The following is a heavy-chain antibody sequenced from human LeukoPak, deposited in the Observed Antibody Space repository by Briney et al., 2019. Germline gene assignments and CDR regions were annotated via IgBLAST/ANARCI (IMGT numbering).Heavy chain of an antibody. V-gene: IGHV3-7*01. D-gene: IGHD4-17*01. CDR2: IKQDGSKE. Sequence: GGSLRLSCAASGFTFSSYWMRWVRQAPGKGLEWVANIKQDGSKEYYVDSVKGRFTISRDNAKNSLYLQMNSLRAEDTAVYYCARDARDYGEYVVAFDYWGQGTLVTVSS. CDR1: GFTFSSYW. J-gene: IGHJ4*02. CDR3: ARDARDYGEYVVAFDY.